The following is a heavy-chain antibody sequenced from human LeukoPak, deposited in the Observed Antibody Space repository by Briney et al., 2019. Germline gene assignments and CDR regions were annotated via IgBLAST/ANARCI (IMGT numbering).Heavy chain of an antibody. D-gene: IGHD3-16*01. J-gene: IGHJ4*02. Sequence: GESLKISCQASGYSFTTYLINWVRQMPGKGLEWMGRIDPGDSHANYNPSFQGHVTISLDKSINTAYLLWSSLKTSDTAMYYCARGALDDWGRGTLVTVSS. CDR1: GYSFTTYL. CDR3: ARGALDD. V-gene: IGHV5-10-1*01. CDR2: IDPGDSHA.